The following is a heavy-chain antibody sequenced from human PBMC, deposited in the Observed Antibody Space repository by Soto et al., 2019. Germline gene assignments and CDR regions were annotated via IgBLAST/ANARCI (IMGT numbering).Heavy chain of an antibody. CDR1: GGSITSSNYY. CDR2: IYYSGST. CDR3: ARQEYGIVASPYWFDP. V-gene: IGHV4-39*01. Sequence: SQTLSLTCTVSGGSITSSNYYWGWIRQPPGKGLEWIGTIYYSGSTYYNPSLKSRVTISVATSKNHFSLKLSSVTAADTAVYYCARQEYGIVASPYWFDPWGQGTLVTVSS. D-gene: IGHD3-22*01. J-gene: IGHJ5*02.